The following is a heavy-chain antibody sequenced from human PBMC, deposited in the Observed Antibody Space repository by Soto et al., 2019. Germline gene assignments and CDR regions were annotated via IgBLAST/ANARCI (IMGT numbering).Heavy chain of an antibody. J-gene: IGHJ3*02. D-gene: IGHD5-12*01. V-gene: IGHV3-23*01. CDR3: AKFVGYSGYRDAFDI. CDR1: GFTFSSYA. CDR2: ISGSGGRT. Sequence: EVQLLESGGGLVQPGGSLRLSCAASGFTFSSYAMAWVRQAPGKGLKWVSVISGSGGRTYSADSVKGRFTISRDDSKNTVYLQMTSLRAEDTAVYYCAKFVGYSGYRDAFDIWGQGTMVTVSS.